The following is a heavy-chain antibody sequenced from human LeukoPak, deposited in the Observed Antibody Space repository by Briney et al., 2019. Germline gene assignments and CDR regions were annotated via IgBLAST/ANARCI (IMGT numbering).Heavy chain of an antibody. Sequence: KDGESLKISCKGSGYSFTSYWIGWVRQMPGKGLECMGIIYPGDSDTRYSPSFQGQVTISADKSISTAYLQWSSLKASDTAMYYCARLNGIAAAGEDSFDYWGQGTLVTVSS. CDR2: IYPGDSDT. V-gene: IGHV5-51*01. D-gene: IGHD6-13*01. CDR1: GYSFTSYW. CDR3: ARLNGIAAAGEDSFDY. J-gene: IGHJ4*02.